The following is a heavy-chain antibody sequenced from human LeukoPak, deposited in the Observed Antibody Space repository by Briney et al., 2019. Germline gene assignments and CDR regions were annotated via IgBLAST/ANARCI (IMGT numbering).Heavy chain of an antibody. D-gene: IGHD5-24*01. CDR2: ISGSGGST. J-gene: IGHJ3*01. Sequence: GGSLRLSCVDSGLTFSRFWMHWVRQAPGKGLEWVSAISGSGGSTYYADSVKGRFTISRDNSKNTLYLQMNSLRAEDTAVYYCVRDVETWGQGTMVTVSS. CDR3: VRDVET. CDR1: GLTFSRFW. V-gene: IGHV3-23*01.